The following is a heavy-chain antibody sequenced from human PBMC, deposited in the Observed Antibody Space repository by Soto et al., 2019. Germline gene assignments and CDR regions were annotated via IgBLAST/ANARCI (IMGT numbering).Heavy chain of an antibody. CDR3: VRHGDGYNYGTFTGFDY. V-gene: IGHV4-59*08. Sequence: SETLSLTCTVSGGSISSYYWSWIRQPPGRRLEWIGYIYYSGYTDYNPSLKSRVTISVDTSKNQFSLKLTSVTAADTAVYYCVRHGDGYNYGTFTGFDYWGQGSLVTVS. J-gene: IGHJ4*02. CDR1: GGSISSYY. D-gene: IGHD5-12*01. CDR2: IYYSGYT.